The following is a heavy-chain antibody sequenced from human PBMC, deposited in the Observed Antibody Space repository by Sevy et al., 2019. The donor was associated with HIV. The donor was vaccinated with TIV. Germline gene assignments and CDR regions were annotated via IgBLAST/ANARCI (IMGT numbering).Heavy chain of an antibody. Sequence: GGSLRLSCAASGFTFSFYDIYWVRQATGKGLEWVSGFGIAGDTYYAGSVKGRFTISRDNAKNSLYLQMNSLRAGDTAVYYCARKSTSYSHFDYWGQGTLVTVSS. CDR3: ARKSTSYSHFDY. CDR1: GFTFSFYD. CDR2: FGIAGDT. V-gene: IGHV3-13*01. J-gene: IGHJ4*02. D-gene: IGHD1-26*01.